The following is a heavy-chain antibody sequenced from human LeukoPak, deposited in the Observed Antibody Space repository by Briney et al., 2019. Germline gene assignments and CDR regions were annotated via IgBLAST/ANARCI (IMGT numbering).Heavy chain of an antibody. Sequence: GGSLRLSCAASGFTFSSYAMHWVRQAPGKGLEWVAFISYDGTNKYYADSVKGRFTISRDNSKNSLYLQMNSLRTEDTALYYCAKDPLGLGKGVWGQGTTVTVSS. V-gene: IGHV3-30-3*01. CDR2: ISYDGTNK. D-gene: IGHD3-16*01. CDR3: AKDPLGLGKGV. CDR1: GFTFSSYA. J-gene: IGHJ6*02.